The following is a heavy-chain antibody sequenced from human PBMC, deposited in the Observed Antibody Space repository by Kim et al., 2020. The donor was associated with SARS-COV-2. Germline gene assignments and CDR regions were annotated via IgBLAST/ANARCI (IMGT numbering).Heavy chain of an antibody. V-gene: IGHV1-46*01. CDR1: GYTFTSYY. J-gene: IGHJ5*02. CDR3: ARDQVEAYDFWSGYPPASSWFDP. D-gene: IGHD3-3*01. Sequence: ASVKVSCKASGYTFTSYYMHWVRQAPGQGLEWMGIINPSGGSTSYAQKFQGRVTMTRDTSTSTVYMELSSLRSEDTAVYYCARDQVEAYDFWSGYPPASSWFDPWGQGTLVTVSS. CDR2: INPSGGST.